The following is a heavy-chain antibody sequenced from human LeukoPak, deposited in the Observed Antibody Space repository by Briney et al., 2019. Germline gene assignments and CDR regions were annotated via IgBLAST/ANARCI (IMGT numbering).Heavy chain of an antibody. Sequence: SQTLSLTCTVSGVSFSSGTYSWSWIRQPPGKGLEWIGYIFYSGNTYYNPSLKSRVTISVDTSKNQFSLKLNSVTAADTAVYYCARHYGPWGQGTLVTVSS. CDR3: ARHYGP. D-gene: IGHD3-16*01. CDR1: GVSFSSGTYS. CDR2: IFYSGNT. J-gene: IGHJ5*02. V-gene: IGHV4-30-4*01.